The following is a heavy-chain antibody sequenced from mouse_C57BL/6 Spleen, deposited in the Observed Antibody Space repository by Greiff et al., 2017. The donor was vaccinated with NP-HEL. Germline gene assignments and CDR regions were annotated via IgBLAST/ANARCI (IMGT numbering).Heavy chain of an antibody. CDR3: ARRGITTVVGYFDV. CDR1: GYTFTSYW. CDR2: IHPNSGST. J-gene: IGHJ1*03. D-gene: IGHD1-1*01. V-gene: IGHV1-64*01. Sequence: QVQLQQSGAELVKPGASVKLSCKASGYTFTSYWMHWVKQRPGQGLEWIGMIHPNSGSTNYNEKFKSKATLTVDKSSSTAYMQLSSLTSEDSAVYYCARRGITTVVGYFDVWGTGTTVTVSS.